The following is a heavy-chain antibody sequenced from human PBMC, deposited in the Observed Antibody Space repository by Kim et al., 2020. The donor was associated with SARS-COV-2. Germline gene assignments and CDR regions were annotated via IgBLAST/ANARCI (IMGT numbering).Heavy chain of an antibody. Sequence: SVKVSCKASGGTFSSYAISWVRQAPGQGLEWMGRIIPILGIANYAQKFQGRVTITADKSTSTAYMELRSLRSEDTAVYYCARDYPRLGYCSGGSCYSGLDYWGRGTLVTVS. J-gene: IGHJ4*02. CDR2: IIPILGIA. CDR3: ARDYPRLGYCSGGSCYSGLDY. CDR1: GGTFSSYA. D-gene: IGHD2-15*01. V-gene: IGHV1-69*04.